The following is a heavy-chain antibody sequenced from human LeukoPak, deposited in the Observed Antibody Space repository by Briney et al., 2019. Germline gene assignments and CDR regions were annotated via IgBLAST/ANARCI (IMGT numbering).Heavy chain of an antibody. V-gene: IGHV3-7*03. CDR3: ARDYCSGESCYDH. CDR1: GFIFSDYW. Sequence: GGSLRLSCAASGFIFSDYWMGWVRQAPGKGLEWVANMKLDGSEEYYLGSVKGRFIISRDNANNSLSLQMNSLRTEDTAVYYCARDYCSGESCYDHWGQGTLVTVSS. J-gene: IGHJ4*02. D-gene: IGHD2-15*01. CDR2: MKLDGSEE.